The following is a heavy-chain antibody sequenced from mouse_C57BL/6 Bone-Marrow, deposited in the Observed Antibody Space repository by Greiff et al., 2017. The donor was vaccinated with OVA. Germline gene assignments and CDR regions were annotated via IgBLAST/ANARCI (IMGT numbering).Heavy chain of an antibody. CDR3: ARHGDYVSFFDY. Sequence: EVKLQESGGDLVKPGGSLKLSCAASGFTFSSYGMSWVRQTPDKRLEWVATISRGGSYTYYPDSVKGLFTISRDNAKNTLYLQMSSLKSEDTAMYYGARHGDYVSFFDYWGQGTTLTVSS. CDR1: GFTFSSYG. CDR2: ISRGGSYT. V-gene: IGHV5-6*01. D-gene: IGHD1-1*01. J-gene: IGHJ2*01.